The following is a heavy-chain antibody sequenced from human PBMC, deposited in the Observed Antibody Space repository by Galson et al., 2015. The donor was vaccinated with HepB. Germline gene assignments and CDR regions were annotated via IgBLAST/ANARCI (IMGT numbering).Heavy chain of an antibody. CDR1: GFTFSSYA. CDR2: ISGSGSST. Sequence: SLRLSCAASGFTFSSYAMSWVRQAPGKGLEWVSGISGSGSSTFYADSVKGRFTISRDKSKNTLFLQMTTLRDEDTAVYYCAKGGSLLWFGELTSWGQGTLVTVSS. V-gene: IGHV3-23*01. D-gene: IGHD3-10*01. J-gene: IGHJ5*02. CDR3: AKGGSLLWFGELTS.